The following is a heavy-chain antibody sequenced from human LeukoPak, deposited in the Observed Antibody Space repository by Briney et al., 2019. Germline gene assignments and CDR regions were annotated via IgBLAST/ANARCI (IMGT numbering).Heavy chain of an antibody. Sequence: GGSLRLSCAASGFTFSIYAMSWLRQAPGKGLEWVSTINSGGNTNYADSVKGRFTVSRDNAKNSLYLQMNSLRAEDTAVYYCARDPARTRSLYCSGGSCYSRDWFDPWGQGTLVTVSS. J-gene: IGHJ5*02. CDR3: ARDPARTRSLYCSGGSCYSRDWFDP. V-gene: IGHV3-23*01. CDR1: GFTFSIYA. D-gene: IGHD2-15*01. CDR2: INSGGNT.